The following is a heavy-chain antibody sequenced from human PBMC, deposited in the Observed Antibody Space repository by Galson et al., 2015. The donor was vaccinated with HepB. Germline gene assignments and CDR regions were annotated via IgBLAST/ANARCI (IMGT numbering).Heavy chain of an antibody. CDR1: GYIFTSYD. CDR2: MNPDSGDT. V-gene: IGHV1-8*01. J-gene: IGHJ4*02. Sequence: SVKVSCKASGYIFTSYDINWVRQAAGQGLEWMGWMNPDSGDTGYAQKFQGRATMTRNTSISTAYMELSSLRSEDTAVYYCARAPPLGTTLPDDYWGQGTLVTVSS. CDR3: ARAPPLGTTLPDDY. D-gene: IGHD1-14*01.